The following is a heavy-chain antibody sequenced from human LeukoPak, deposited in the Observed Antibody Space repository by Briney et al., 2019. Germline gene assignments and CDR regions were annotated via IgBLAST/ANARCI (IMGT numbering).Heavy chain of an antibody. Sequence: GGSLRLSCAASGYTFTSYYMHWVRQAPGQGLEWMGIINPSGGSTSYAQKFQGRVTMTRDTSTSTVYMELSSLRSEDTAVYYCASTVSSLDAFDIWGQGTMVTVSS. J-gene: IGHJ3*02. CDR3: ASTVSSLDAFDI. CDR1: GYTFTSYY. V-gene: IGHV1-46*01. CDR2: INPSGGST. D-gene: IGHD6-13*01.